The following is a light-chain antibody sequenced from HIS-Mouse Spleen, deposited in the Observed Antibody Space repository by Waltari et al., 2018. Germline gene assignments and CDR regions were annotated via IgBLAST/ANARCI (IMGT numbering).Light chain of an antibody. Sequence: QSALTQPASVSGSPGQSITISCTGTSSDVGSYNLVSWYQQHPGKAPKLRIYEGSKRPSGVASRFSGSKAGNTASLTSSGRQAEDEADYYCCSYAGSSTFVVFGGGTKLTVL. CDR2: EGS. CDR1: SSDVGSYNL. CDR3: CSYAGSSTFVV. V-gene: IGLV2-23*03. J-gene: IGLJ2*01.